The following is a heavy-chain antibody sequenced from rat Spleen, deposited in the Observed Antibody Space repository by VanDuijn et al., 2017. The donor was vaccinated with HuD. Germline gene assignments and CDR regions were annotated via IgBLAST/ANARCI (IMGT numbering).Heavy chain of an antibody. CDR1: GFTFTDFY. Sequence: EVQLVESGGDLVQPGRAIKLSCATSGFTFTDFYMAWVRQAPTKGLEWVASISYDGGGTYYRDSVKGRFTISRDNTKSSLYLQIDSLRSEDTATYYCTTDNYSSYTGYVMDAWGQGASVTVSS. V-gene: IGHV5-20*01. CDR2: ISYDGGGT. J-gene: IGHJ4*01. CDR3: TTDNYSSYTGYVMDA. D-gene: IGHD1-2*01.